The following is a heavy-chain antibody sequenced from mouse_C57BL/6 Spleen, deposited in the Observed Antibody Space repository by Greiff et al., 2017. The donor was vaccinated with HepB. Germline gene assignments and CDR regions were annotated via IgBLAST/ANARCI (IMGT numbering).Heavy chain of an antibody. CDR1: GFTFSSYT. CDR3: ARQDGNYGYFDY. Sequence: DVMLVESGGGLVKPGGSLKLSCAASGFTFSSYTMSWVRQTPEKRLEWVATISGGGGNTYYPDSVKGRFTISRDNAKNTLYLQMSSLRSEDTALYYCARQDGNYGYFDYWGQGTTLTVSS. D-gene: IGHD2-1*01. CDR2: ISGGGGNT. J-gene: IGHJ2*01. V-gene: IGHV5-9*01.